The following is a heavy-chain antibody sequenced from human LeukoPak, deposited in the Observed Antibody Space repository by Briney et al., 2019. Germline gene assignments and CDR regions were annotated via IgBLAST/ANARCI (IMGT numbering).Heavy chain of an antibody. CDR1: GGSISNYY. CDR2: VYHSGST. V-gene: IGHV4-59*01. Sequence: SETLSLTCTVSGGSISNYYWNWIRQPPGKGLEWIGYVYHSGSTNYNPSLKSRVTISVEKSKNQFSLKLSSVTAADTAVYYCASLADWYYYDDSGYALGAFDFWGQGAVVSVSS. CDR3: ASLADWYYYDDSGYALGAFDF. D-gene: IGHD3-22*01. J-gene: IGHJ3*01.